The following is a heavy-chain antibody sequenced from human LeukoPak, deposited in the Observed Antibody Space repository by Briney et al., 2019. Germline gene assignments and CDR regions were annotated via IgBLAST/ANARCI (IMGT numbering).Heavy chain of an antibody. D-gene: IGHD2-2*01. CDR3: ARGGNGYCSSTSCYDNLDY. CDR1: GFTFSSYA. Sequence: GRSLRLSCAASGFTFSSYAMHWVGQAPGKGLEWVAVISYDGSNKYYADSVKGRFTISRDNSKNTLYLQMNSLRAEDTAVYYCARGGNGYCSSTSCYDNLDYWGQGTLVTVSS. V-gene: IGHV3-30-3*01. CDR2: ISYDGSNK. J-gene: IGHJ4*02.